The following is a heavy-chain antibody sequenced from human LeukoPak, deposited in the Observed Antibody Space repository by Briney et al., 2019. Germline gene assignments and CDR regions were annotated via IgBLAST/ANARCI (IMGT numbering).Heavy chain of an antibody. J-gene: IGHJ4*02. CDR2: INWNGIST. CDR1: GFTFSSYG. CDR3: ARCVMGYSGYDLDY. V-gene: IGHV3-20*04. D-gene: IGHD5-12*01. Sequence: GGTLRLSCAASGFTFSSYGMSWVRQAPGKGLEWVSTINWNGISTDYADSVKGRFTISRDNTKNSLNLQMNSLSAEDTALYYCARCVMGYSGYDLDYWGQGTLVTVSS.